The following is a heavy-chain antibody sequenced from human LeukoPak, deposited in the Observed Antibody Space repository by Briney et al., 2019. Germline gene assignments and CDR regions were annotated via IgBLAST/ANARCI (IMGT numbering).Heavy chain of an antibody. CDR3: SSQPGYSSGWED. D-gene: IGHD6-19*01. V-gene: IGHV4-59*04. J-gene: IGHJ4*02. CDR1: GGSISSYY. Sequence: PSETLSLTCTVSGGSISSYYWSWIRQPPGKGLEWIGYIYYSGSTYYNPSLKSRATISVDTSKNQFSLTLSSVTAADTAVYYCSSQPGYSSGWEDWGQGTLVTVSS. CDR2: IYYSGST.